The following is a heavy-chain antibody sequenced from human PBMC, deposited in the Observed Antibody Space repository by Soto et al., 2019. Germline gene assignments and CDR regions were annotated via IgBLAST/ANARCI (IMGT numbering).Heavy chain of an antibody. J-gene: IGHJ4*02. D-gene: IGHD5-18*01. CDR2: ISYDGSNK. V-gene: IGHV3-30-3*01. CDR1: GFTFSSYA. CDR3: AASGYSYAFDY. Sequence: QVQLVESGGGVVQPGRSLRLSCAASGFTFSSYAMHWVRQAPGKGLEWVAVISYDGSNKYYADSVKGRFTISSDNSKNTLYLQMNSLRAEDTAVYYCAASGYSYAFDYWGQGTLVTVSS.